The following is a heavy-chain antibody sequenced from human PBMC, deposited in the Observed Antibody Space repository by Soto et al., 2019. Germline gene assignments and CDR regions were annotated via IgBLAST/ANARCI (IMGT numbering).Heavy chain of an antibody. CDR1: GGSISSYY. J-gene: IGHJ4*02. D-gene: IGHD2-15*01. V-gene: IGHV4-59*08. Sequence: PSETLSLTCTVSGGSISSYYWSWIRQPPGKGLEWIGYIYYSGSTKYNPSLKSRVTISVDTSKNQFSLKLSSMTAADTAVYYCARLATAXDYWGQGTLVTVSS. CDR3: ARLATAXDY. CDR2: IYYSGST.